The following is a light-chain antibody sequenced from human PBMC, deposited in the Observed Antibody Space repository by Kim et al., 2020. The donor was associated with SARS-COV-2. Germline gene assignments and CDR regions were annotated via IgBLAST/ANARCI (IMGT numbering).Light chain of an antibody. CDR1: SLRSYY. Sequence: SSELTQDPAVSVALGQTVRITCQGDSLRSYYASWYQQKPGQAPVLVIYGKNNRPSGIPDRFSGSSSGNTASLTITGAQAEDEADYYCNSRDSSDNHLRWVFGGGTQLTVL. J-gene: IGLJ3*02. CDR2: GKN. CDR3: NSRDSSDNHLRWV. V-gene: IGLV3-19*01.